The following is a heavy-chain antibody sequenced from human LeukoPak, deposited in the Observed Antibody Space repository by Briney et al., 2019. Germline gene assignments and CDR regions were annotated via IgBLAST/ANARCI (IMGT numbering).Heavy chain of an antibody. D-gene: IGHD6-13*01. V-gene: IGHV4-59*12. CDR1: GGSISSYY. CDR2: IYYSGST. Sequence: SETLSLTCTVSGGSISSYYWSWIRQPPGKGLEWIGYIYYSGSTNYNPSLKSRVTMSVDTSKNQFSLKLSSVTAADTAVYYCARGAQGSSWYVYDYWGQGTLVTVSS. CDR3: ARGAQGSSWYVYDY. J-gene: IGHJ4*02.